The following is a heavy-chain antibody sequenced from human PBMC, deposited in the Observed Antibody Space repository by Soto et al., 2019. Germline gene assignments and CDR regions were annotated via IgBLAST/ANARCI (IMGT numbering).Heavy chain of an antibody. CDR2: IYYSGST. CDR1: GGSISSSSYY. D-gene: IGHD3-9*01. Sequence: LQLQESGPGLVKPSETLSLTCTVSGGSISSSSYYWGWIRQPPGKGLEWIGSIYYSGSTYYNPSLKSRVTISVDTSKNQFSLKLSSVTAADTAVYYCARPIMDYDILTGYYKFFAFDIWGQGTMVTVSS. V-gene: IGHV4-39*01. CDR3: ARPIMDYDILTGYYKFFAFDI. J-gene: IGHJ3*02.